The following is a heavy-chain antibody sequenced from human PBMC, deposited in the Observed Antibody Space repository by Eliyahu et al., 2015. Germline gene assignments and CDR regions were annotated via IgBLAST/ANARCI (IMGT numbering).Heavy chain of an antibody. V-gene: IGHV1-3*01. D-gene: IGHD3-22*01. Sequence: QVQLVQSGAEVKKPGASVKVSCKASGYTFTSYAMHWVRQAPGQRLEWMGWINAGNGNTKYSQKFQGRVTITRDTSASTAYMELSSLRSEDTAVYYCARGANPPTYYYDSSGYYYWGQGTLVTVSS. CDR2: INAGNGNT. CDR3: ARGANPPTYYYDSSGYYY. J-gene: IGHJ4*02. CDR1: GYTFTSYA.